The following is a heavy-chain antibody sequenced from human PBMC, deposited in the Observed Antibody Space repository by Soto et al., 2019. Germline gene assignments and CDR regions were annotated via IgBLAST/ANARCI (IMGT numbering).Heavy chain of an antibody. J-gene: IGHJ5*02. CDR1: GYTFTSYG. V-gene: IGHV1-18*04. Sequence: ASVKVSCKASGYTFTSYGISWVRQAPGQGLEWMGWISAYNGNTNYAQKLQGRVTMTTDPSTSTAYMELRSLRSDDTAVYYCAQALQDYYHSSGYFWWFDPRGQGTMVTVS. D-gene: IGHD3-22*01. CDR2: ISAYNGNT. CDR3: AQALQDYYHSSGYFWWFDP.